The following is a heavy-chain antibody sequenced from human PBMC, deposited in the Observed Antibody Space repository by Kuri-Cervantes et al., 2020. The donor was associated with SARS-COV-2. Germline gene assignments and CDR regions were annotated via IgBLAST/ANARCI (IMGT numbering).Heavy chain of an antibody. D-gene: IGHD3-3*01. V-gene: IGHV4-38-2*01. CDR2: IYTSGST. J-gene: IGHJ6*03. CDR3: ARVSRYDFWSGYRRYYYYYYMDV. CDR1: GYSISSGYY. Sequence: GPLRLSCAVSGYSISSGYYWGWIRQPPGKGLEWIGYIYTSGSTNYNPSLKSRVTISVDTSKNQFSLKLSSVTAADTAVYYCARVSRYDFWSGYRRYYYYYYMDVWGKGTTVTVSS.